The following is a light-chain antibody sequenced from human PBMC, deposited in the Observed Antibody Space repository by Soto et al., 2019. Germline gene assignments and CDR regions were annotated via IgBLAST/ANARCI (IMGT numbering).Light chain of an antibody. CDR3: KQYIYYWT. J-gene: IGKJ1*01. CDR2: KAS. Sequence: DIQMTQSPSTLSASAGDRVTITCRASQSISSWLAWYQQKPGKAPKLLIYKASTLDSGVPSRFSGSGSGTEFTLTISTLQPEDFAIYYCKQYIYYWTFAQGTKVEIK. CDR1: QSISSW. V-gene: IGKV1-5*03.